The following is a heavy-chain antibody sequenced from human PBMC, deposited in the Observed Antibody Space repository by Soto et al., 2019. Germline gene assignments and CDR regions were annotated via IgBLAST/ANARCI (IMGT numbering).Heavy chain of an antibody. CDR3: ARGKNGDSWYFDL. CDR1: GGSISSYY. V-gene: IGHV4-59*01. D-gene: IGHD4-17*01. CDR2: IYYSGST. J-gene: IGHJ2*01. Sequence: QVQLQESGPGLVKPSETLSLTCTVSGGSISSYYWSWIRQPPGKGLEWIGYIYYSGSTNYNPSLKRRVTISVDTSKNQFSLKLSSVTAADTAVYYCARGKNGDSWYFDLWGRGTLVTVSS.